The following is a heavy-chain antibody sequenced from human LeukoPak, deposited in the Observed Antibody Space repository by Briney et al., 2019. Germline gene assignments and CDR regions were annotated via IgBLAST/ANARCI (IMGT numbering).Heavy chain of an antibody. V-gene: IGHV3-64D*06. J-gene: IGHJ3*02. CDR2: ISSNGGST. CDR1: GFTFSSYA. CDR3: SRWSFETDAFDS. D-gene: IGHD4-23*01. Sequence: PGGSLRLSCSSSGFTFSSYAMHWVRQAPAQGLEYVSAISSNGGSTYYADSVNGRFTISRDNSKNTLYLQMSSLRAEDTAVYYCSRWSFETDAFDSWGQGTMVTVSS.